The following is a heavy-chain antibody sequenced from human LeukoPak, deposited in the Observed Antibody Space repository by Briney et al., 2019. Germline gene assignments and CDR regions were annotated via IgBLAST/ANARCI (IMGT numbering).Heavy chain of an antibody. D-gene: IGHD1-26*01. J-gene: IGHJ4*02. CDR3: ARKISRSFIFDY. Sequence: ASVKVSCKASGYTFTGYYMHWVRQAPGQGLEWMGWINPNSGGTNYAQKFQGRVTMTRDTSISTAYMELSRLRSDDTAVYYCARKISRSFIFDYWGQGTLVTVSS. V-gene: IGHV1-2*02. CDR2: INPNSGGT. CDR1: GYTFTGYY.